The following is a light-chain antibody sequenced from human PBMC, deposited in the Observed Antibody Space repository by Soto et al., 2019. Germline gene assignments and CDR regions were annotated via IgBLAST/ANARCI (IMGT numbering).Light chain of an antibody. CDR1: HSNSCW. CDR2: DAS. CDR3: QPYNSYWT. J-gene: IGKJ1*01. Sequence: DIQLTQSPSTLYAPVGDGVTTTGWASHSNSCWLAWYEQTPGKARRLLIYDASSLESGVPTRFSGRGSGTEFTITISSLPPDDFATYCRQPYNSYWTFGQGTKVDIK. V-gene: IGKV1-5*01.